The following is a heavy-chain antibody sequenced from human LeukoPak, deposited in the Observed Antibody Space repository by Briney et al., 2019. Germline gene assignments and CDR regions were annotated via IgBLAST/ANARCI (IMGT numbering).Heavy chain of an antibody. V-gene: IGHV5-51*01. CDR3: ARLAQYCSGGSCWYNWFDP. CDR2: IYPGDSDT. CDR1: GYSFTSYW. D-gene: IGHD2-15*01. J-gene: IGHJ5*02. Sequence: GESLKISCKGSGYSFTSYWIGWVRQMPGKGLEWMGIIYPGDSDTRYSPSFQGQVTISADKSISTAYLQWSSLKASDTAMYYCARLAQYCSGGSCWYNWFDPWGQGTLVTVSS.